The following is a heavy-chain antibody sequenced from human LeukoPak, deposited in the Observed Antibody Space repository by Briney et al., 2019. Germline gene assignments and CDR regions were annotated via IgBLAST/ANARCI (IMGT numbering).Heavy chain of an antibody. V-gene: IGHV3-33*08. J-gene: IGHJ6*02. CDR1: GGSINNYY. Sequence: LSLTCTVSGGSINNYYWSWIRQPPGKGLEWVAVIWYDGSNKYYADSVRGRFTISRDNSKNTLYLQMNSLRAEDTAVYYCVSGYSYGSFGHGMDVWGQGTTVTVSS. CDR3: VSGYSYGSFGHGMDV. D-gene: IGHD5-18*01. CDR2: IWYDGSNK.